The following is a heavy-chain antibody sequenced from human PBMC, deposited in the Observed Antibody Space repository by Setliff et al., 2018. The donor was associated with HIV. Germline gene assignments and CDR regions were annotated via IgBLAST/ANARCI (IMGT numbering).Heavy chain of an antibody. CDR3: ARHLIPGDPRYSSSWYY. CDR1: GYNFNSYW. CDR2: IYPGDSAI. D-gene: IGHD6-13*01. V-gene: IGHV5-51*01. J-gene: IGHJ4*02. Sequence: PGESLKISCEASGYNFNSYWIGWVRQMPGKGLEWIGVIYPGDSAIRYSPSFQGQVSISADTSITTAYLQWSSLKASDTAMYYCARHLIPGDPRYSSSWYYWGQGTLVTVSS.